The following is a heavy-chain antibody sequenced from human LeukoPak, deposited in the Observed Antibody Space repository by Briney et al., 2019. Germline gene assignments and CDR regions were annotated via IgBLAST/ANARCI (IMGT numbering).Heavy chain of an antibody. CDR1: GYSFGNYW. CDR2: VYPGDSST. Sequence: GESLKISCRGSGYSFGNYWIAWVRQMPGKGLGWMGIVYPGDSSTKYSPSFQGQVTISVDRSINTAYLQRSSLTASDTAMYYCARLTDYYDSSGYYRNYNWFDPWGQGTLATVSS. V-gene: IGHV5-51*01. D-gene: IGHD3-22*01. J-gene: IGHJ5*02. CDR3: ARLTDYYDSSGYYRNYNWFDP.